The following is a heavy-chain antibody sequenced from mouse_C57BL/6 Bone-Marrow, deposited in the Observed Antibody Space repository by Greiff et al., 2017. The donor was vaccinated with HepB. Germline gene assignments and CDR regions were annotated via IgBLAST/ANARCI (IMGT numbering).Heavy chain of an antibody. Sequence: VQLQQSGPVLVKPGASVKMSCKASGYTFTDYYMNWVKQSHGKSLEWIGVINPYNGGTSYNQKFKGKATLTVDKSSSTAYMELNSLTSEDSAVYYCAIERYYSNSFAYWGQGTLVTVSA. V-gene: IGHV1-19*01. CDR2: INPYNGGT. CDR1: GYTFTDYY. D-gene: IGHD2-5*01. CDR3: AIERYYSNSFAY. J-gene: IGHJ3*01.